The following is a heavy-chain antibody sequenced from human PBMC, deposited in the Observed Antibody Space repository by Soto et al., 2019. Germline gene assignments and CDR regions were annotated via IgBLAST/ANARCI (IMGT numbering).Heavy chain of an antibody. CDR1: GFTFSSYG. Sequence: EVQLLDSGGGLVQPGGSLRLSCAAAGFTFSSYGMSWVRQAPGKGLEWVAGIPVIGERRYYADSVKGRFTISRDNAKNTLYLQMNSLRVEHAAVYFCAREGDRYGTVCFNSWGQGTLVTFSS. CDR3: AREGDRYGTVCFNS. V-gene: IGHV3-23*01. D-gene: IGHD1-1*01. CDR2: IPVIGERR. J-gene: IGHJ4*02.